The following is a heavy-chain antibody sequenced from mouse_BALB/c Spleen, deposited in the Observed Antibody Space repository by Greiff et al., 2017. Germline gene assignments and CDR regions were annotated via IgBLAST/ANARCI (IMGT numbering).Heavy chain of an antibody. CDR2: INSNGGGST. CDR3: ARHPDYFDD. CDR1: GFTFSSYY. J-gene: IGHJ2*01. Sequence: EVMLVASGGGLVKLGGSLKLSCAASGFTFSSYYMSWVRQTPEKRLELVAAINSNGGGSTYYPDTVKGRFTISRDNAKNTLYLQMSSLKSEDTDMYYCARHPDYFDDWGQGTTLTVAS. V-gene: IGHV5-6-2*01.